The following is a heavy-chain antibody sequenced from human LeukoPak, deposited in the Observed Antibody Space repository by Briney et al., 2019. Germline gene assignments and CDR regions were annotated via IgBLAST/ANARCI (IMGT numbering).Heavy chain of an antibody. J-gene: IGHJ4*02. CDR2: IYSNGRT. CDR3: AREGGPYRPLDY. V-gene: IGHV3-66*01. Sequence: GGSLRLSCAASGFTVSSNYMSWVRQAPGKGLEWVSVIYSNGRTYYADSVKDRFTISRDNSKNTLYLQMNSLRAEDTAVYYCAREGGPYRPLDYSGQGTLVTVSS. CDR1: GFTVSSNY.